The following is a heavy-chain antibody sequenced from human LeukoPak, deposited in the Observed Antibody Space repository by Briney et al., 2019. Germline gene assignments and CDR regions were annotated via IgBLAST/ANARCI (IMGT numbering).Heavy chain of an antibody. Sequence: GGSLRLSCAASGFTFSSYAMSWVRQAPGKGLEWVSAISGSGGSTYYADSVKGRFTISRDNARNSLYLQMNSLRAEDTAVYYCARGRFSYDNTVYSSFYYWGQGTLVTVSS. CDR2: ISGSGGST. V-gene: IGHV3-23*01. CDR3: ARGRFSYDNTVYSSFYY. D-gene: IGHD3-22*01. CDR1: GFTFSSYA. J-gene: IGHJ4*02.